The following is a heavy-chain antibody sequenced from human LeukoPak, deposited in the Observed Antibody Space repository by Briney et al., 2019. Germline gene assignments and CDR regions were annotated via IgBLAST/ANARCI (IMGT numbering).Heavy chain of an antibody. CDR2: IYSGGST. Sequence: GGSLRLSCAVSGFTLSSNYMSWVRQAPGKELEWVSVIYSGGSTYHADSVKGRFTISRDNSKNTLYLQMNSLRAEDTAVYYFAREATVGGVLGGGLDYWGQGILVTVSS. D-gene: IGHD3-16*01. CDR1: GFTLSSNY. CDR3: AREATVGGVLGGGLDY. V-gene: IGHV3-53*01. J-gene: IGHJ4*02.